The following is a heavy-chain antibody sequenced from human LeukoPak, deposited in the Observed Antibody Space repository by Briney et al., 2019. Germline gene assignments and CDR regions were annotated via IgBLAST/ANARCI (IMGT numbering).Heavy chain of an antibody. CDR3: ASTSLVMYYYDSGYFDY. D-gene: IGHD3-22*01. CDR2: IYYSGSN. CDR1: GGSISSYY. J-gene: IGHJ4*02. V-gene: IGHV4-59*08. Sequence: SETLSLTCTVSGGSISSYYWSWIRQPPGKGLEWGGYIYYSGSNNYNPSLKSRVTISVVTSKNQFSLKLTSVTAADTAVYYCASTSLVMYYYDSGYFDYWGQGTLVTVSS.